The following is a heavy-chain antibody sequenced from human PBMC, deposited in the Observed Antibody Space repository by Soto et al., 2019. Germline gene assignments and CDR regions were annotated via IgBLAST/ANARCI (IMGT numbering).Heavy chain of an antibody. D-gene: IGHD3-3*01. J-gene: IGHJ6*02. CDR1: GFTFSTYW. V-gene: IGHV3-74*01. Sequence: GGSLRLSCTASGFTFSTYWMHWIRQAPGKGLVWVSRIDTDGSSTSYADSVKGRFTISRDNAKNTLYLQMNSLRAEDTAVYYCAREKKGNFWSGSYGMDVWGQGTTVTVSS. CDR2: IDTDGSST. CDR3: AREKKGNFWSGSYGMDV.